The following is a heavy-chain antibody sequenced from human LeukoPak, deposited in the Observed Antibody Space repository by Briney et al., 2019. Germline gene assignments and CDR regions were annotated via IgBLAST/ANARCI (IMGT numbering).Heavy chain of an antibody. D-gene: IGHD3-10*01. Sequence: PGGSLRLSCAASGFTFSDYYMSWIRQAPGKGLEWVSYISSSGSTIYYADSVKGRFTISRDNAKNSLYLQMNSLRAEDTAVYYCARCITMVRGVIFGYYFDYWGQGTLVTVSS. CDR1: GFTFSDYY. CDR3: ARCITMVRGVIFGYYFDY. CDR2: ISSSGSTI. V-gene: IGHV3-11*04. J-gene: IGHJ4*02.